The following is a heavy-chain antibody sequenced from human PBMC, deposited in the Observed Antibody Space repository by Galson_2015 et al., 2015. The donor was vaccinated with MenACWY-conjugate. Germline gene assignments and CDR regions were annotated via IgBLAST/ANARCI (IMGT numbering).Heavy chain of an antibody. D-gene: IGHD1-26*01. Sequence: QSGAEVKKPGESLKISCKGSGYTFTTYWIGWVRQMPGTGLEWMGFISPGDSYTRYNPAFQGQVTISADKSISTAYLQWNSLQASDTAMYYCTRHPPGGRGMDVWGQGTTVTVSS. CDR1: GYTFTTYW. CDR2: ISPGDSYT. V-gene: IGHV5-51*01. J-gene: IGHJ6*02. CDR3: TRHPPGGRGMDV.